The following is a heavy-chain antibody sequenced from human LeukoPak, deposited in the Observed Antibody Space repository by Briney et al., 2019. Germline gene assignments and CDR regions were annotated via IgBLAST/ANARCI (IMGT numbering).Heavy chain of an antibody. CDR1: GLIVSGNY. J-gene: IGHJ4*02. CDR2: IYSGGST. CDR3: ARAGPLLYSYGYGDFDY. Sequence: GGSLRLSCAASGLIVSGNYMSWVRQAPGKGLEWVSVIYSGGSTYYADSVKGRFNISRDTSKNTLYLQMNSLRVDDTAVYYCARAGPLLYSYGYGDFDYWGQGTLVTVSS. D-gene: IGHD5-18*01. V-gene: IGHV3-53*01.